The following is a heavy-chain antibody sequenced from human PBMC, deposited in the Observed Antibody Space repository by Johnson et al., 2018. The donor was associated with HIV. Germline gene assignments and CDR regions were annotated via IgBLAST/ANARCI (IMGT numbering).Heavy chain of an antibody. D-gene: IGHD7-27*01. CDR1: GFTFSSYG. Sequence: QMQLVESGGGVVQPGRSLRLSCAASGFTFSSYGMHWFRQAPGKGLEWVAVIWYDGSNKYYADYVKGRVTISRDNSKNTLYLQMNSLRAEDPAVYYCAKDLGTEDDAFDIWGQGTMVTVSS. J-gene: IGHJ3*02. V-gene: IGHV3-33*06. CDR3: AKDLGTEDDAFDI. CDR2: IWYDGSNK.